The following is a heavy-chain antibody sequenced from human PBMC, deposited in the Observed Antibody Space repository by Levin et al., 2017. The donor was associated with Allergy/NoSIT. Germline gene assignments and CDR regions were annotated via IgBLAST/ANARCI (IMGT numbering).Heavy chain of an antibody. CDR3: ARGKCGGSWCRPPFDY. J-gene: IGHJ4*02. D-gene: IGHD2-15*01. CDR2: ISGSGDTT. Sequence: HAGGSLRLSCVASGFTFSNYAVSWVRQAPGKGLEWVSGISGSGDTTTYIDSVKGRFTISRDNSKNTLYLQMNTLRVEDTAVYYCARGKCGGSWCRPPFDYWGQGTLVTVSS. V-gene: IGHV3-23*01. CDR1: GFTFSNYA.